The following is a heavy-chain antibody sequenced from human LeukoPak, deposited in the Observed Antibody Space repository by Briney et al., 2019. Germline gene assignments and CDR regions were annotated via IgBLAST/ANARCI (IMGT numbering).Heavy chain of an antibody. CDR1: GGSISSSRYY. Sequence: SETLSLTCTVSGGSISSSRYYWGWIRQPPGKGVEWIGSIYYSGSTYYNSCLKSRVTISVHTYKKHFSLKPSSVAAADTVMYYCARQESSMGAAGILGRWGQGTLVTVSS. V-gene: IGHV4-39*01. CDR3: ARQESSMGAAGILGR. J-gene: IGHJ1*01. CDR2: IYYSGST. D-gene: IGHD6-13*01.